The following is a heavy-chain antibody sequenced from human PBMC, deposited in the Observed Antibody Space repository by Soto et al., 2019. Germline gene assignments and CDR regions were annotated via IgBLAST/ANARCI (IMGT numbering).Heavy chain of an antibody. D-gene: IGHD5-12*01. CDR2: IYYSGST. V-gene: IGHV4-39*01. J-gene: IGHJ5*02. CDR1: GGSISSSSYY. CDR3: ARHNDYSGYGGDWFDP. Sequence: PSETLSLTCTVSGGSISSSSYYWGWIRQPPGKGLEWIGSIYYSGSTYYNPSLKSRVTISVDTSKNQFSLKLSSVTAADTAVYYCARHNDYSGYGGDWFDPWGQGTLVTVSS.